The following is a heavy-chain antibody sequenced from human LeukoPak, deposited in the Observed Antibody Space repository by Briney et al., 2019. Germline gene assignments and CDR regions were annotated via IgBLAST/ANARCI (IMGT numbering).Heavy chain of an antibody. Sequence: QAGGSLRLSCAASGFTVSSNYMSWVRQAPGKGLEWVSVIYSGGSTYYADSVKGRFTISRDNSKNTLYLQMNSLRAEDTAVYYCAKEGPYGWGIYYDDWGRETLVTVPT. CDR2: IYSGGST. V-gene: IGHV3-53*01. J-gene: IGHJ4*02. CDR3: AKEGPYGWGIYYDD. D-gene: IGHD3-10*01. CDR1: GFTVSSNY.